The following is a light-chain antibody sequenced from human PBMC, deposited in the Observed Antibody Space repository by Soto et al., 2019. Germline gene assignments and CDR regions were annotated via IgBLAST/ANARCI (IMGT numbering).Light chain of an antibody. CDR3: QQSYSTTWT. CDR2: AAS. Sequence: DIQMTQSPSSLSASLGDRVTITCQASQGISTYLNWYQQKPGKAPKLLIYAASSLQSGVPSRFSGSGSETDFTLTISSLQPEDFATYSCQQSYSTTWTFGQGTKVDI. J-gene: IGKJ1*01. CDR1: QGISTY. V-gene: IGKV1-39*01.